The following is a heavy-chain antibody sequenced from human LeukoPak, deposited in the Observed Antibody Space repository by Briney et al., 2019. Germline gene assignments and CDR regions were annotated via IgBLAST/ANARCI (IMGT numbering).Heavy chain of an antibody. CDR3: AREGTFDWSLLAIDY. CDR1: GYTFTSYG. D-gene: IGHD3-9*01. V-gene: IGHV1-18*01. J-gene: IGHJ4*02. CDR2: ISAYNGNT. Sequence: GVSVKVSCKASGYTFTSYGISWVRQAPGQGLEWMGWISAYNGNTNYAQKLQGRVTMTADTSTSTAYMELRSLRSDDTAVYYCAREGTFDWSLLAIDYWGQGTLVTVSS.